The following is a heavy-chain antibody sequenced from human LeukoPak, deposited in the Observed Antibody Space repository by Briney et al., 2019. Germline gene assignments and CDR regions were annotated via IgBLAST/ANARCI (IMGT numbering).Heavy chain of an antibody. CDR3: ASTYYDFWSGYPYYMDV. CDR1: GGSFSGYY. Sequence: SETLSLTCAVYGGSFSGYYWSWIRQPTGKGLEWIGEINHSGSTNYNPSLKSRVTISVDTSKNQFSLKLSSVTAADTAVYYCASTYYDFWSGYPYYMDVWGKGTTVTVSS. J-gene: IGHJ6*03. V-gene: IGHV4-34*01. D-gene: IGHD3-3*01. CDR2: INHSGST.